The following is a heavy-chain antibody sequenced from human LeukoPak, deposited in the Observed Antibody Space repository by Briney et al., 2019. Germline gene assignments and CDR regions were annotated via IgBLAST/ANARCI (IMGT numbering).Heavy chain of an antibody. CDR1: GFTFSSYS. D-gene: IGHD6-6*01. Sequence: GGSLRLSCAASGFTFSSYSMNWVRQAPGKGLEWVSSISSSSSYIYYADSVKGRFTISRDNAKNSLYLQMNSLRAEDTAAYYCARAGGSIAAHIDYWGQGTLVTVSS. CDR2: ISSSSSYI. CDR3: ARAGGSIAAHIDY. V-gene: IGHV3-21*01. J-gene: IGHJ4*02.